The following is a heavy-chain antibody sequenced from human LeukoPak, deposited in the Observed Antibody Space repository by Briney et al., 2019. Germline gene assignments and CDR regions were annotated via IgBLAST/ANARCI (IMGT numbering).Heavy chain of an antibody. CDR2: IKEDGSET. Sequence: GESLRLSCAASGFTFKKYWMNGVRQVPGKGLECLANIKEDGSETYYADSVKGRFTISRDNPKNLLFLQINSLRVEDMAVYYCARETPRRGETRDGYRWGQGTLVTVSS. J-gene: IGHJ4*02. V-gene: IGHV3-7*01. CDR1: GFTFKKYW. D-gene: IGHD5-24*01. CDR3: ARETPRRGETRDGYR.